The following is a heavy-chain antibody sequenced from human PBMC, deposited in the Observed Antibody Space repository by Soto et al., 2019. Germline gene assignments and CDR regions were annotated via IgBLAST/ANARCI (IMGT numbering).Heavy chain of an antibody. J-gene: IGHJ5*02. CDR2: ISSSSSTI. D-gene: IGHD3-9*01. Sequence: PGGSLRLSCAASGFTFSSYSMNWVRQAPGKGLEWVSYISSSSSTIYYADSVKGRFTISRDNAKNSLYLQMNSLRAEDTALYYCAILPTGYPNWFGPWGQGTLVTVSS. CDR3: AILPTGYPNWFGP. V-gene: IGHV3-48*01. CDR1: GFTFSSYS.